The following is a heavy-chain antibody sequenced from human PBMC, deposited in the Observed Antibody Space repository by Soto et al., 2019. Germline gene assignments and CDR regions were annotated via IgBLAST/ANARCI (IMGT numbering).Heavy chain of an antibody. D-gene: IGHD2-15*01. CDR2: TYYRTKWYI. Sequence: QVQLQQSGPGLVRPSQTLSLTCSISGDSVSSISAAWNWIRQAPSRGLEWLGRTYYRTKWYIDYAVSVEGRISIAPDTSNTQFSLRLNAVTPDDTAVYYCARDYGRWLLHFRGLDVWGQGTTVTVSS. V-gene: IGHV6-1*01. J-gene: IGHJ6*02. CDR1: GDSVSSISAA. CDR3: ARDYGRWLLHFRGLDV.